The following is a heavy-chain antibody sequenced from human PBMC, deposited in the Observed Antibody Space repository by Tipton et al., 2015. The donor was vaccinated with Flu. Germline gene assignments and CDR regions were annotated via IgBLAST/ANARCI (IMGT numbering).Heavy chain of an antibody. CDR1: GFTFSSYG. Sequence: SLRLSCAASGFTFSSYGMHWVRQAPGKGLEWVAVIWYDGSNKYYADSVKGRFTISRDNSKNALYLQMNSLRAEDTAVYYCARDRREDSSGYPYYFDYWGQGTLVTVSS. J-gene: IGHJ4*02. CDR2: IWYDGSNK. D-gene: IGHD3-22*01. V-gene: IGHV3-33*01. CDR3: ARDRREDSSGYPYYFDY.